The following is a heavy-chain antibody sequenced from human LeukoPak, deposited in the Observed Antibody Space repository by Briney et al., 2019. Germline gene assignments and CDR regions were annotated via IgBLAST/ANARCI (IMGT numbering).Heavy chain of an antibody. CDR1: GFTFSSYR. CDR2: INSDGSST. CDR3: ARGPEEYQLLSWFDP. J-gene: IGHJ5*02. D-gene: IGHD2-2*01. V-gene: IGHV3-74*01. Sequence: PGGSLRLSCAASGFTFSSYRMHWVRQAPGKGLVWVSRINSDGSSTSYADSVKGRFTISRDNAKNTLYLQMNSLRAEATAVYYCARGPEEYQLLSWFDPWGQGTLVTVSS.